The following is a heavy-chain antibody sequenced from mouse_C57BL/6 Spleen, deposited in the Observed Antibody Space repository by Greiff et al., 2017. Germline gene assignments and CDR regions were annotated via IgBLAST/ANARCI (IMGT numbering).Heavy chain of an antibody. CDR2: INPSNGGT. V-gene: IGHV1-53*01. Sequence: QVQLKQPGTELVKPGASVKLSCKASGYTFTSYWMHWVKQRPGQGLEWIGNINPSNGGTNYNEKFKSKATLTVDKSSSTAYMQLSSLTSEDSAGYYCAADYYGSSYDAMDDWGQGTSVTVSS. CDR3: AADYYGSSYDAMDD. D-gene: IGHD1-1*01. CDR1: GYTFTSYW. J-gene: IGHJ4*01.